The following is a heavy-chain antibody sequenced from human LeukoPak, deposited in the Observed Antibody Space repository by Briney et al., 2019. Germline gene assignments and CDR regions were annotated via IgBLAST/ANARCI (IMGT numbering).Heavy chain of an antibody. CDR1: GGTFSSYA. V-gene: IGHV1-69*05. D-gene: IGHD6-13*01. Sequence: ASVKVSCKASGGTFSSYAISWVRQAPGQGLEWMGGIIPIFGTANYAQKFQGRVTITTDKSTSTAYMELSSLRSEDTAVYYCARSRSSSFPLGYFDYWGQGTLVTVSS. CDR2: IIPIFGTA. J-gene: IGHJ4*02. CDR3: ARSRSSSFPLGYFDY.